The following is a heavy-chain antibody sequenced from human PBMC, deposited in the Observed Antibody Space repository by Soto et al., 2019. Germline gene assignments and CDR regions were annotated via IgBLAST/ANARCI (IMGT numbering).Heavy chain of an antibody. Sequence: ASVKVSCKASGGTFSSYAISWVRQAPGQGLEWMGGIIPIFGTANYAQKFQGRVTITADESTSTAYMELSSLRSEDTAVYYCARGHGDYAGTEYFQHWGQGTLVTVSS. V-gene: IGHV1-69*13. J-gene: IGHJ1*01. D-gene: IGHD4-17*01. CDR3: ARGHGDYAGTEYFQH. CDR1: GGTFSSYA. CDR2: IIPIFGTA.